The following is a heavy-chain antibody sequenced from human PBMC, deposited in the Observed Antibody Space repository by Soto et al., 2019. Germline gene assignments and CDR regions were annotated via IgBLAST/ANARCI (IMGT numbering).Heavy chain of an antibody. Sequence: QVQLQESGPGLVKPSQTLSLTCTVSGGSISSGGYYWSWIRQHPGKGLEGIGYIYYSGSTYYNPSLKSRITISVDTSKNQFTLKLSSVTAADTALYYCATGGYDSSGYYYSDWGQGTLVTVSS. V-gene: IGHV4-31*03. CDR2: IYYSGST. J-gene: IGHJ4*02. CDR1: GGSISSGGYY. CDR3: ATGGYDSSGYYYSD. D-gene: IGHD3-22*01.